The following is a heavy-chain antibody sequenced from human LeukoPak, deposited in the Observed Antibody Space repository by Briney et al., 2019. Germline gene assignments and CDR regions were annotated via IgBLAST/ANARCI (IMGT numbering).Heavy chain of an antibody. D-gene: IGHD2-2*01. Sequence: SETLSLTCTVSGGSFSSYYWSWIRQPPGKGLEWIGYLSYSGSTNYNPSLKSRVSISVDTSKNQFSLKLSSVTAADTAVYYCARYPHCSSTDCYVTWGQGTLVIVPA. J-gene: IGHJ4*02. CDR2: LSYSGST. CDR3: ARYPHCSSTDCYVT. CDR1: GGSFSSYY. V-gene: IGHV4-59*01.